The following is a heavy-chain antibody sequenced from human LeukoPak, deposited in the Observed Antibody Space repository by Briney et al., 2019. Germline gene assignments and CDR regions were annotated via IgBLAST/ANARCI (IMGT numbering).Heavy chain of an antibody. Sequence: ASVKVSCKASGYTFTSYYMHCVRQAPRQGLEWMGIINPSGGSTSYAQKFQGRVTMTRDTSTSTVYMELSSLRSEDTAVYYCASEKDYYDSTAPFDYWGQGTLVTVSS. CDR3: ASEKDYYDSTAPFDY. V-gene: IGHV1-46*03. J-gene: IGHJ4*02. CDR2: INPSGGST. CDR1: GYTFTSYY. D-gene: IGHD3-22*01.